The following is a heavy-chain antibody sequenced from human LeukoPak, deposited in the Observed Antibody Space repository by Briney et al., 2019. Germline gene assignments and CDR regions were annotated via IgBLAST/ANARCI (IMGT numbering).Heavy chain of an antibody. V-gene: IGHV1-2*02. J-gene: IGHJ5*02. CDR1: GYTFTGYY. D-gene: IGHD3-10*01. Sequence: ASVKVCCKASGYTFTGYYIHWVRQAPGQGLEWMGWINPNSGGTNYAQKFQGRVTMTRDTSISTAYMELSRLRSDDAAVYYCARGRAPVRGAIRLDPWGQGTLVTVSS. CDR2: INPNSGGT. CDR3: ARGRAPVRGAIRLDP.